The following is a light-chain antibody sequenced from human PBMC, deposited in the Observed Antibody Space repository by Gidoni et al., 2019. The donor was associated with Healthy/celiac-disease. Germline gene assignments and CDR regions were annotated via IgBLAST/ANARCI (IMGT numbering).Light chain of an antibody. CDR2: DAS. J-gene: IGKJ1*01. V-gene: IGKV3D-11*01. CDR1: QGVSSY. CDR3: QQRSNWQT. Sequence: EIVLTQSPATLSLSPGERATLSCRASQGVSSYLAWYQQKPGQAPRLLIYDASNRATGIPARFSGSGPGTDFTLTISSLEPEDFAVYYCQQRSNWQTFGQGTKVEIK.